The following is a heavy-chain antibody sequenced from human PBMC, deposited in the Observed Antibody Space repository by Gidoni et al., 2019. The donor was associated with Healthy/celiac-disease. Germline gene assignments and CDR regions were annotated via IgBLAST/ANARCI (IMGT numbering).Heavy chain of an antibody. CDR1: GFTFSCSA. D-gene: IGHD5-18*01. CDR3: ARDPDSYGLVDY. CDR2: IWYDGSNK. V-gene: IGHV3-33*08. J-gene: IGHJ4*02. Sequence: QVQLVESGGGVVKPGRSLILSLAASGFTFSCSAMHWVRQAPGKGLEWVAVIWYDGSNKYYADSVKGRFTISRDNSKNTLYLQMNSLRAEDTAVYYCARDPDSYGLVDYWGQGTLVTVSS.